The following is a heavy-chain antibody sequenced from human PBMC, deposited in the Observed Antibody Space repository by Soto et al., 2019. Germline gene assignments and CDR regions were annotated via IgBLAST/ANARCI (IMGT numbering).Heavy chain of an antibody. Sequence: QVQLVQSGAEGKKPGSLVKVSCKASGGTFSRYSITWVRQAPGHGLEWIGRIIPIFGIASYAQKFQGRVTITAAESTSTAYMELSSLRSDDTAVYYCAREDRDRETGLVPAAIDGMDVWGQGTTVTVSS. CDR1: GGTFSRYS. V-gene: IGHV1-69*08. CDR3: AREDRDRETGLVPAAIDGMDV. D-gene: IGHD2-2*01. CDR2: IIPIFGIA. J-gene: IGHJ6*02.